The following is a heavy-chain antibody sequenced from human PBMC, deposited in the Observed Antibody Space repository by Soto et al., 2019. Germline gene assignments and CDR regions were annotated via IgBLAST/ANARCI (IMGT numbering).Heavy chain of an antibody. V-gene: IGHV4-59*01. CDR2: IYYSGST. Sequence: SETLSLTCAVSGGSISSYYWSWIRQPPGKGLEWIGYIYYSGSTNYNPSLKSRVTISVDTSKNQFSLKLTSVTAADTAVYSCASSRYTSGWWTPPFDYWGQGTLVTVSS. CDR1: GGSISSYY. D-gene: IGHD6-19*01. J-gene: IGHJ4*02. CDR3: ASSRYTSGWWTPPFDY.